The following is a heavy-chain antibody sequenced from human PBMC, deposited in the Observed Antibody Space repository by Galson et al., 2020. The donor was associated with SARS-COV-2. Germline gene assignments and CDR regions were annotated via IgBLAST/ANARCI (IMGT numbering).Heavy chain of an antibody. Sequence: GGSLRLSCAASGFTFSSYSMHWVRQAPGKGLEWVSYISSSSSTIYYADSVKGRFTISRDNAKNSLYLQMNSLRAEDTAVYYCARGRAYYDILTPDYYMDVWGKGTTVTVSS. J-gene: IGHJ6*03. CDR1: GFTFSSYS. V-gene: IGHV3-48*04. D-gene: IGHD3-9*01. CDR3: ARGRAYYDILTPDYYMDV. CDR2: ISSSSSTI.